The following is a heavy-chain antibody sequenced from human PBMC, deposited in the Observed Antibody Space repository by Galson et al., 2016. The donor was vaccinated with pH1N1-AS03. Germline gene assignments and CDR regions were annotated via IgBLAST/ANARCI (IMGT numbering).Heavy chain of an antibody. J-gene: IGHJ4*02. CDR2: IDPSGGPT. D-gene: IGHD3-16*02. CDR3: ARRYYFDY. CDR1: GYTLTRYY. V-gene: IGHV1-46*01. Sequence: SVKVSCKASGYTLTRYYMHWVRQAPGQGLEWMGIIDPSGGPTTYAPKFQGRITITTDTSTSPVYMELVSLRSEDTAVYYCARRYYFDYWGQGTLVTVSS.